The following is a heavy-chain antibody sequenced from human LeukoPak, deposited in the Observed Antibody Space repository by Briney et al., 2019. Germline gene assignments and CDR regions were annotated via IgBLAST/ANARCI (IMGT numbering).Heavy chain of an antibody. CDR1: TFGDYA. Sequence: TFGDYAISWIRQPPGKGLEWIGYIYYSGSTYYNPSLKSRVTISVDTSKNQFSLKLSSVTAADTAVYYCARGGNIRFLEWSNWFDPWGQGTLVTVSS. D-gene: IGHD3-3*01. CDR3: ARGGNIRFLEWSNWFDP. V-gene: IGHV4-30-4*08. CDR2: IYYSGST. J-gene: IGHJ5*02.